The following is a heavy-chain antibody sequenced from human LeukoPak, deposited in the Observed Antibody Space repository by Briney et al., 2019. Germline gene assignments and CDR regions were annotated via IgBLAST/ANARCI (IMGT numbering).Heavy chain of an antibody. CDR3: AREGFLRMGIVGATGWFDP. V-gene: IGHV4-61*01. CDR1: GYSISTGYY. D-gene: IGHD1-26*01. CDR2: IYYSGST. Sequence: PSETLSLTCTGSGYSISTGYYWGWIRQPPGKGLEWIGYIYYSGSTNYIPSLKSRVTISVDTSKNQFSLKLSSVTAADTAVYYCAREGFLRMGIVGATGWFDPWGQGTLVTVSS. J-gene: IGHJ5*02.